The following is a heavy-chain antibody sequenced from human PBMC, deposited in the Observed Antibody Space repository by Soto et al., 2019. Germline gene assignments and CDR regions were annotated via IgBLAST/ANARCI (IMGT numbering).Heavy chain of an antibody. CDR2: IYHSGST. J-gene: IGHJ4*02. CDR1: SGSISTANW. Sequence: QVPLQESGPRLVRPSGTLSLTCTVSSGSISTANWWSWVRQPPGRGLEWIGEIYHSGSTNYNLSLKSGVTLSVDKSKHQFSLRLSSVTAADTATYYCARRGGGVVLAATTPFDYWGQGTLVTVSS. CDR3: ARRGGGVVLAATTPFDY. V-gene: IGHV4-4*02. D-gene: IGHD2-15*01.